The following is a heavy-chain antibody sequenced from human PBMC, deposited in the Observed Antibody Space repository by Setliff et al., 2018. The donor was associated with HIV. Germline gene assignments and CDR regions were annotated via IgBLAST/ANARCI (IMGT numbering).Heavy chain of an antibody. V-gene: IGHV4-61*09. CDR1: GGSISSGTYF. D-gene: IGHD3-22*01. CDR3: ARHAVPHYYDSSGPS. Sequence: PSETLSLTCTVSGGSISSGTYFWSWIRQPAGKGLEWIGHIHTSGNANYNPSLNSRVTISVDTSMNHFSLKLNSVTAADTAVYYCARHAVPHYYDSSGPSWGPGTLVTVSS. CDR2: IHTSGNA. J-gene: IGHJ5*02.